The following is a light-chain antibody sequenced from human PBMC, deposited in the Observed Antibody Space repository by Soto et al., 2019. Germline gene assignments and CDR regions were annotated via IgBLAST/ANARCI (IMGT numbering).Light chain of an antibody. V-gene: IGLV1-47*02. Sequence: QSVLTQPPSASGTPGQRVTVSCSGSSSNIGSNYVYWYQHLPGTAPKLLIYSNNKRPSGVPDRFSGSKSGTSASLAINGLQAEDEAHYYCQSYDNSLSGSWVFGGGTKLTVL. CDR1: SSNIGSNY. CDR3: QSYDNSLSGSWV. J-gene: IGLJ3*02. CDR2: SNN.